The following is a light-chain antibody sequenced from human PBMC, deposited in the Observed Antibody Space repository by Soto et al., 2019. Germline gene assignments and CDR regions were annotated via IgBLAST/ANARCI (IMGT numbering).Light chain of an antibody. CDR3: LQYKSYLT. Sequence: DIQMTQSPSTLSASVGDRVSITCRASQSISRQLAWYQQKPGKAPNLLIYQASNLETGVPSRFTGSGSGTEFTLTISSLQPDDLATYYCLQYKSYLTFGQGTKVEVK. CDR2: QAS. J-gene: IGKJ1*01. V-gene: IGKV1-5*03. CDR1: QSISRQ.